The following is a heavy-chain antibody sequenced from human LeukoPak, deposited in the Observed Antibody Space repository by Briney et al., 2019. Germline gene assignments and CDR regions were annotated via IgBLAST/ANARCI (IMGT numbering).Heavy chain of an antibody. CDR3: ARDDYRGVTNFDP. V-gene: IGHV4-59*01. CDR1: GGSISPYF. D-gene: IGHD3-10*01. CDR2: ISYTGST. Sequence: PSETLSLTCTVSGGSISPYFWRWIRQPPGKGLEWIGYISYTGSTNYNPSLKSRVTISVDTSKNQFSLQLTSVTAADTAVYYCARDDYRGVTNFDPWGQETLVTVSS. J-gene: IGHJ5*02.